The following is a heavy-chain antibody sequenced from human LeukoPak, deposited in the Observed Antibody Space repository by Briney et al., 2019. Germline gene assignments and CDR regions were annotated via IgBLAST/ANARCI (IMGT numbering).Heavy chain of an antibody. Sequence: PGASVKVSCKASGGTFSSYAISWVRQAPGQGLEWMGGIIPIFGTANYAQKFQGRVTITADESTSTAYMELSSLRSEDTAVYYCAREGYYDSSGYDAFDIWGQGTMVTVSS. CDR2: IIPIFGTA. V-gene: IGHV1-69*13. D-gene: IGHD3-22*01. CDR3: AREGYYDSSGYDAFDI. J-gene: IGHJ3*02. CDR1: GGTFSSYA.